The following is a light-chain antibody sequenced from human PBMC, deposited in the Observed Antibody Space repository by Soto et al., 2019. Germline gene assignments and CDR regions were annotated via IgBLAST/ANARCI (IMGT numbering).Light chain of an antibody. CDR1: SSDVGSYDL. Sequence: QSALTQPASVSGSPGQSITISCTGVSSDVGSYDLVSWYQHHPGKTPKLIIYEAIKRPSGVSVRFSASKSGNTASLTISGLQAEDEADYYCCSYAGSSSFVVFGGGTKLTV. V-gene: IGLV2-23*02. CDR2: EAI. J-gene: IGLJ3*02. CDR3: CSYAGSSSFVV.